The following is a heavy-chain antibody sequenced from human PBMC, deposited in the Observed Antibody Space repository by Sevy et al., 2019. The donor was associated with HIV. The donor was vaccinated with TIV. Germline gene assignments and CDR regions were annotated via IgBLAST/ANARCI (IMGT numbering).Heavy chain of an antibody. D-gene: IGHD2-2*01. CDR3: ARAGIVVVPAAKLYNWFDP. CDR2: IYHSGST. CDR1: GGSISSSNW. Sequence: SETLSLTCAVSGGSISSSNWWSWVRKPPGKGLEWIGEIYHSGSTNYNPSLKSRVTISVDKSKNQFSLKLSSVTAADTAVYYCARAGIVVVPAAKLYNWFDPWGQGTLVTVSS. J-gene: IGHJ5*02. V-gene: IGHV4-4*02.